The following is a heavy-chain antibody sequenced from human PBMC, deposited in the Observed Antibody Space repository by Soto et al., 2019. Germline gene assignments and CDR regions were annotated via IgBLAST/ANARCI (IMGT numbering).Heavy chain of an antibody. CDR2: ISTSGSTV. Sequence: GGSLRLSCAASGFTFSSYAMSWVRQAPGKGLEWVSAISTSGSTVYYADSVKGRFTISRDNTRNSLYLQMNSLRDEDTALYYCVRYCSTTLCNGVATRTFDYWGQGTLVTVSS. J-gene: IGHJ4*02. CDR1: GFTFSSYA. V-gene: IGHV3-48*02. CDR3: VRYCSTTLCNGVATRTFDY. D-gene: IGHD2-2*01.